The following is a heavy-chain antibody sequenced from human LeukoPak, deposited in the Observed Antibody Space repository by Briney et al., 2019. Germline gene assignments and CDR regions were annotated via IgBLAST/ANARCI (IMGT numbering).Heavy chain of an antibody. CDR1: GYTFTSYY. V-gene: IGHV1-46*01. D-gene: IGHD3-22*01. CDR2: INPSGGST. J-gene: IGHJ4*02. Sequence: VASVKASCKASGYTFTSYYMHWVRQAPGQGLEWMGIINPSGGSTSYAQKFQGRVTITADESTSTAYMELSSLRSEDTAVYYCARALRDYDSSGYLCDYWGQGTLVTVSS. CDR3: ARALRDYDSSGYLCDY.